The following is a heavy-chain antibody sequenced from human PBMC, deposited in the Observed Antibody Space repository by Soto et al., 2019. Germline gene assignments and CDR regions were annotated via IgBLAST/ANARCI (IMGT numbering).Heavy chain of an antibody. Sequence: QVQLQESGPGLVKPSQTLSLICTVSGGSINSGGYYWNWIRQHPGKGLEWIGYIFYSGSTYYNPFLRSQVNITADTSQNQYSLNLSSVTAADTAVYFCARVYRQSGYSSSWVFDYWGQGTLVNVSS. V-gene: IGHV4-31*01. J-gene: IGHJ4*02. CDR3: ARVYRQSGYSSSWVFDY. CDR1: GGSINSGGYY. CDR2: IFYSGST. D-gene: IGHD6-13*01.